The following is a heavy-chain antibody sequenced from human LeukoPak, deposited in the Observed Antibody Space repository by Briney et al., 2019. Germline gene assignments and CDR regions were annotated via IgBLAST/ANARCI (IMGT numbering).Heavy chain of an antibody. CDR1: GFTSSSHW. D-gene: IGHD5-12*01. V-gene: IGHV3-74*01. CDR3: ARDLPRGYSGYGLDY. CDR2: INDVGSST. Sequence: GGSLRLSWAPAGFTSSSHWMHWVRPAPGEGIVWESRINDVGSSTSYADSVKGRFTISRDNSKNTLYLQMNSLRAEDTAVYYCARDLPRGYSGYGLDYWGQGTLVTVSS. J-gene: IGHJ4*02.